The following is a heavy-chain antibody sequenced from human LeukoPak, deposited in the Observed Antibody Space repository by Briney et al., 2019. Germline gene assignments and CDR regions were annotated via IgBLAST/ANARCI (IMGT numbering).Heavy chain of an antibody. Sequence: PGGSLRLSCAASGFSFSTYSMNWVRQAPGKGLEWISYISHSGGAEHYTDSVKGRFTISRDNAKNALYLQMNGLRAEDTAVYFCARDYVFAFDYWSQGTRVTVSS. CDR3: ARDYVFAFDY. CDR1: GFSFSTYS. D-gene: IGHD3-10*02. CDR2: ISHSGGAE. V-gene: IGHV3-48*01. J-gene: IGHJ4*02.